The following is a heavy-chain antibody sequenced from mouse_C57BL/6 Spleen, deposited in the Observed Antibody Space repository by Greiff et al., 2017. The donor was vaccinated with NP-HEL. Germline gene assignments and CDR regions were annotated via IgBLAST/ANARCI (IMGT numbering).Heavy chain of an antibody. CDR1: GYTFTSYW. CDR3: AREGRYYDYDLLYAMDY. J-gene: IGHJ4*01. V-gene: IGHV1-72*01. D-gene: IGHD2-4*01. CDR2: IDPNSGGT. Sequence: QVQLQQPGAELVKPGASVKLSCKASGYTFTSYWMHWVKQRPGRGLEWIGRIDPNSGGTKYNEKFKRKATLTVDKPSSPAYMQLSSLTSEDSAVYYCAREGRYYDYDLLYAMDYWGQGTSVTVSS.